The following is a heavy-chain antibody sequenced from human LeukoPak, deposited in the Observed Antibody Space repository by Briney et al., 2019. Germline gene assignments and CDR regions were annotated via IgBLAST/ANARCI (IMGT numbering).Heavy chain of an antibody. V-gene: IGHV3-72*01. CDR3: TRDSSGGHDWYFDL. J-gene: IGHJ2*01. CDR2: TRNKANTYTT. CDR1: GFTFSDHY. Sequence: PGGSLRLSCAASGFTFSDHYMDWVRQAPGKGLEWVGRTRNKANTYTTDYAASVKGRFTISRDESKNSLYLQMNSLKTEDTAVYYCTRDSSGGHDWYFDLWGRGTLVTVSS. D-gene: IGHD2-15*01.